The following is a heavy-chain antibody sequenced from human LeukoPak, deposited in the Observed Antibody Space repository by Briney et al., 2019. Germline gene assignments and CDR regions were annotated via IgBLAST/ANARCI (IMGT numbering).Heavy chain of an antibody. Sequence: GGSLRLSCAASRFTFSRYWMSWVRQAPGKGLEWVAVISYDGSNKYYADSVKGRFTISRDNSKNTLYLQMNSLRAEDTAVYYCARGTVTTFNYYGMDVWGKGTTVTVSS. J-gene: IGHJ6*04. CDR2: ISYDGSNK. CDR3: ARGTVTTFNYYGMDV. D-gene: IGHD4-17*01. V-gene: IGHV3-30*03. CDR1: RFTFSRYW.